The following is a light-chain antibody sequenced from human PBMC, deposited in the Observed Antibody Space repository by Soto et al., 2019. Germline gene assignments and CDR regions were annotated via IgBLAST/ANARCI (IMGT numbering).Light chain of an antibody. J-gene: IGKJ5*01. Sequence: EIVLTQSPGTLSLSPGERATLSCRASQSVSSSYLAWYQQKPGQAPRLLIYGASSRATGIPDRFSGSGSGTDFTLTIIRLEPEDFAVYYCQQYGSPITFGQGTRLE. V-gene: IGKV3-20*01. CDR3: QQYGSPIT. CDR1: QSVSSSY. CDR2: GAS.